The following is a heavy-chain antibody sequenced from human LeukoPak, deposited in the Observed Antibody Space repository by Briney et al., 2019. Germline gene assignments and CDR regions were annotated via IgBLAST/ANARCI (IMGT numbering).Heavy chain of an antibody. CDR3: AGDQDYYDSSGYYH. CDR1: GGSISSGSYY. CDR2: IYTSGST. Sequence: KPSEALSLTCTVSGGSISSGSYYWSWIRQPAGKGLEWIGRIYTSGSTNYNPSLKSRVTISVDTSKNQFSLKLSSVTAADTAVYYCAGDQDYYDSSGYYHWGQGTLVTVSS. V-gene: IGHV4-61*02. J-gene: IGHJ5*02. D-gene: IGHD3-22*01.